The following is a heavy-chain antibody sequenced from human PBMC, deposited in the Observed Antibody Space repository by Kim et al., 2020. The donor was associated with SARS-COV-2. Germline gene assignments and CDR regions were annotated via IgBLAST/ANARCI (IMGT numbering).Heavy chain of an antibody. CDR1: GGSISSYY. V-gene: IGHV4-59*01. CDR2: IYYSGST. Sequence: SETLSLTCTVSGGSISSYYWSWIRQPPGKGLEWIGYIYYSGSTNYNPSLKSRVTISVDTSKNQFSLKLSSVTAADTAVYYCARVGRTIAVAEDYYYGMDVWGQGTTVTVSS. D-gene: IGHD6-19*01. J-gene: IGHJ6*02. CDR3: ARVGRTIAVAEDYYYGMDV.